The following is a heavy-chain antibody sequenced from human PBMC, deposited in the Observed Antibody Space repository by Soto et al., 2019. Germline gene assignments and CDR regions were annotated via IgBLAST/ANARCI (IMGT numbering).Heavy chain of an antibody. CDR3: AREGVGATDYYYYGMDV. V-gene: IGHV4-4*02. CDR1: GGSISSSNW. J-gene: IGHJ6*02. D-gene: IGHD1-26*01. Sequence: SETLSLTCTVSGGSISSSNWWSWVRQPPGKGLEWIGEIYHSGSTNYNPSLKSRVTISVDKSKNQFSLKLSSVTAADTAVYYCAREGVGATDYYYYGMDVWGQGTTVTVSS. CDR2: IYHSGST.